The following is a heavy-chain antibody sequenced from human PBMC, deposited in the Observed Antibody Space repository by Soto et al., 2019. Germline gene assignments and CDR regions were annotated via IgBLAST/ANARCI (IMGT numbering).Heavy chain of an antibody. CDR1: GFTLSTYA. CDR3: AKDRGIQLPFDY. V-gene: IGHV3-23*01. J-gene: IGHJ4*02. D-gene: IGHD5-18*01. CDR2: IDGGAGNT. Sequence: EVLLLESGGDLVQPGGSLRLSCAASGFTLSTYAMTWVRQAPGKGLEWVSAIDGGAGNTYYADSVKGRFTISRDNSKNTLYLQMNSLRAEDTAVYYCAKDRGIQLPFDYWGQGTLVTVSS.